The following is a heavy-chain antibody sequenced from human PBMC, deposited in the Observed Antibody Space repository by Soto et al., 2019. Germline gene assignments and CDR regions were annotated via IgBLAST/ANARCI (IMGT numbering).Heavy chain of an antibody. D-gene: IGHD3-10*01. CDR1: GDSINNGGHY. V-gene: IGHV4-31*03. Sequence: QVHLQESGPRLVKPSQTLSLTCNVSGDSINNGGHYWSWIRQHPGKGLEWIGYIYYSGSTYYNPSLKSRLSISVDTSKNQFSLRLNSVTAADTAVYYCARDGGRGEVYNAVDYWGQGMLVTVSS. CDR3: ARDGGRGEVYNAVDY. CDR2: IYYSGST. J-gene: IGHJ4*02.